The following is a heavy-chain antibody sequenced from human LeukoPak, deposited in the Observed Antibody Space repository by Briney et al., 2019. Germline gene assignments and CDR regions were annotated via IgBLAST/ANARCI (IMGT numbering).Heavy chain of an antibody. Sequence: PSETLSLTCTVAGDFISTSRYYWGWIRQPPGKGLEWIGSIYYSGTTYYNPSLKSRVTISVDTSKNQISLKLSSVTAAGTAVYYCARRTTGDASFDYWGQGTLVTVSS. J-gene: IGHJ4*02. D-gene: IGHD7-27*01. CDR2: IYYSGTT. CDR3: ARRTTGDASFDY. CDR1: GDFISTSRYY. V-gene: IGHV4-39*01.